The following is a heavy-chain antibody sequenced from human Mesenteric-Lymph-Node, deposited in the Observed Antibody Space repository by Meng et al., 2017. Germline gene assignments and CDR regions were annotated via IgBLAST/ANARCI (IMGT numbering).Heavy chain of an antibody. V-gene: IGHV3-21*01. Sequence: GESLKISCAASGFTFSSYSMNWVRQAPGKGLEWVSSISSSSSCIYYADSVKGRFTISRDNAKNSLYLQMNSLRAEDTAVYYCARDLNHPDYWGQGTLVTVSS. CDR1: GFTFSSYS. CDR3: ARDLNHPDY. J-gene: IGHJ4*02. CDR2: ISSSSSCI.